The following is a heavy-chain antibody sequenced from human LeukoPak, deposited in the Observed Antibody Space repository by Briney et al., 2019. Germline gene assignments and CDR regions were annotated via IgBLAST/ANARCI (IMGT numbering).Heavy chain of an antibody. J-gene: IGHJ4*02. V-gene: IGHV4-39*01. CDR2: IYYSGST. CDR3: ERLDVGEEGSLFDY. D-gene: IGHD4-17*01. Sequence: SETLSLTCTVSGGSISSSSYYWGWIRQPPGKGLEWIGSIYYSGSTYYNPSLKSRVTISVDTSKNQFSLKLSSVTGADAAVYYCERLDVGEEGSLFDYWGQGTLVTVSS. CDR1: GGSISSSSYY.